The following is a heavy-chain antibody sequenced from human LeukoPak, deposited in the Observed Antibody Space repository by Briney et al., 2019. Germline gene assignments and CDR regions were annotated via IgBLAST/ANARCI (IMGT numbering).Heavy chain of an antibody. D-gene: IGHD3-9*01. Sequence: AGSLRLSCAASGFTFSSYSMNWVRQAPGQGLEWVSSISSSSSYIYYADSVKGRFTISRDNAKNSLYLQMNSLRAEDTAVYYCARDFITHYDILTGYYPLRRWGQGTLVTVSS. CDR2: ISSSSSYI. CDR3: ARDFITHYDILTGYYPLRR. J-gene: IGHJ4*02. V-gene: IGHV3-21*01. CDR1: GFTFSSYS.